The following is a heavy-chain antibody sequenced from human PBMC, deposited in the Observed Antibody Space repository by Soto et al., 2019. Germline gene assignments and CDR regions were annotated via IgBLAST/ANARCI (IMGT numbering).Heavy chain of an antibody. D-gene: IGHD6-13*01. J-gene: IGHJ4*02. CDR2: MNHDGSSA. CDR1: GFTFSSYW. Sequence: PGGSLRLSCAASGFTFSSYWMHWVRQAPGKGLEWVSRMNHDGSSAHYAGSVKGRFTMSRDNAKNTLYLQLNSLRAEDTAVYFCAKSLVEAVPGTYPDWGQGTAVTVSS. V-gene: IGHV3-74*01. CDR3: AKSLVEAVPGTYPD.